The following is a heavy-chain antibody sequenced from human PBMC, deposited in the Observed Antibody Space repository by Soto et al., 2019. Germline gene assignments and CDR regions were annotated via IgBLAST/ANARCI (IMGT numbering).Heavy chain of an antibody. Sequence: EVQLLESGGDLVQPGGSLRLSCAASGFTLTRNAMVWVRQTPGKGLEWVSGVSNGGDYIFYADSVKGRFTISRDHSKNTLNLQMNSLSADDTALYYCAKDNGPRGTNNCYFELWGRGTRVTVSS. V-gene: IGHV3-23*01. D-gene: IGHD2-8*01. CDR2: VSNGGDYI. J-gene: IGHJ2*01. CDR3: AKDNGPRGTNNCYFEL. CDR1: GFTLTRNA.